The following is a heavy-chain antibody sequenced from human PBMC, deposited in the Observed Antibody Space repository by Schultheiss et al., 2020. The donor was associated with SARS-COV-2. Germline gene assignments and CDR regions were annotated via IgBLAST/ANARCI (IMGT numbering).Heavy chain of an antibody. D-gene: IGHD6-19*01. CDR1: GFTFSSYG. CDR3: ARDRFSSGWYRFDY. Sequence: AGSLRLSCAASGFTFSSYGMHWVRQAPGKGLEWVAVISYDGSNKYYADSVKGRFTISRDNAKNSLYLQMNSLRDEDTAVYYCARDRFSSGWYRFDYWGQGTLVTVSS. CDR2: ISYDGSNK. J-gene: IGHJ4*02. V-gene: IGHV3-33*05.